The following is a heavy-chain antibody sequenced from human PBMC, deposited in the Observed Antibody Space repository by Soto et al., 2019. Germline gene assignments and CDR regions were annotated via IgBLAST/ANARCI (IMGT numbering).Heavy chain of an antibody. CDR2: ISSSGSTI. J-gene: IGHJ6*03. Sequence: QVQLVESGGGLVKPGGSLRLCCAASGFTFSDYYMSWIRQAPGKGLEWVSYISSSGSTIYYADSVKGRFTISRDNAKNSLYLQMNSLRAEDTAVYYCARDRATVTIYYYYYYMDVWGKGTTVTVSS. V-gene: IGHV3-11*01. CDR1: GFTFSDYY. D-gene: IGHD4-17*01. CDR3: ARDRATVTIYYYYYYMDV.